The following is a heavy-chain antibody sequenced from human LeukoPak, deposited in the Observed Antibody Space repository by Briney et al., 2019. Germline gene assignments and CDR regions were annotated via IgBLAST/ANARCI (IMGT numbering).Heavy chain of an antibody. Sequence: SETLSLTCTVSGYSISSGYYWGWIRQPPGKGLEWIGSIYHSGSTYYNPSLKSRVTISVDTSKNQFSLKLSSVTAADTAVYYCAREGIGYLYYFDYWGQGTLVTVSS. V-gene: IGHV4-38-2*02. D-gene: IGHD5-12*01. J-gene: IGHJ4*02. CDR3: AREGIGYLYYFDY. CDR1: GYSISSGYY. CDR2: IYHSGST.